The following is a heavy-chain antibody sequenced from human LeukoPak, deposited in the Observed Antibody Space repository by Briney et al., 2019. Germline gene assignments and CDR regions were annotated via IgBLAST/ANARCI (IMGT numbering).Heavy chain of an antibody. D-gene: IGHD2-15*01. V-gene: IGHV3-23*01. J-gene: IGHJ4*02. Sequence: GGSLRLSCAASGFTFSNYALSWVRQAPGKGLEWVSTISGNGDNTYYADSVKGRFTSSRDNSKNTVSLQMNSLRAEDTAVYSCAKVLMQWGGSGNSPFVNWGQGTLVTVSS. CDR3: AKVLMQWGGSGNSPFVN. CDR2: ISGNGDNT. CDR1: GFTFSNYA.